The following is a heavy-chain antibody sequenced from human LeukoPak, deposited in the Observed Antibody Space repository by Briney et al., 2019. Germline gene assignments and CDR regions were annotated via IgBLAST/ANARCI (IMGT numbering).Heavy chain of an antibody. V-gene: IGHV3-7*01. D-gene: IGHD2-15*01. Sequence: GGSLRLSCAASGFIFNNYGMHWVRQAPGKGLEWVANIKQDGSEKYYVDSVKGRFTISRDNAKNSLYLQMNSLRAEDTAVYYCARNVGGGAFDIWGQGTMVTVSS. CDR2: IKQDGSEK. CDR3: ARNVGGGAFDI. CDR1: GFIFNNYG. J-gene: IGHJ3*02.